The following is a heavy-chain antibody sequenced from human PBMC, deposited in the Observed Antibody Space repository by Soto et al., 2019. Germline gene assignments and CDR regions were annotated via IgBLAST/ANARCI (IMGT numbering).Heavy chain of an antibody. CDR3: ARGGYSSSWRFDY. CDR2: IVPIISTT. V-gene: IGHV1-69*06. J-gene: IGHJ4*02. Sequence: QVPLLQSGAELKKPGSSVKVSCKTSGSTFNTYAISWVRQAPGQGLEWMGGIVPIISTTYYAQKFEGRVTVTADKSTTTAYMELSSLTADDTAVYYCARGGYSSSWRFDYWGQGTLVTVSS. D-gene: IGHD6-13*01. CDR1: GSTFNTYA.